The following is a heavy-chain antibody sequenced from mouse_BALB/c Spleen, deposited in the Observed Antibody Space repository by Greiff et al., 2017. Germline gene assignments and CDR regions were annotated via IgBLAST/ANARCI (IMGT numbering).Heavy chain of an antibody. Sequence: EVNLVESGGGLVKPGGSLKLSCAASGFTFSSYAMSWVRQTPEKRLEWVASISSGGSTYYPDSVKGRFTISRDNARNILYLQMSSLRSEDTAMYYCARTYYRLYYYAMDYWGQGTSVTVSS. J-gene: IGHJ4*01. D-gene: IGHD2-14*01. V-gene: IGHV5-6-5*01. CDR1: GFTFSSYA. CDR2: ISSGGST. CDR3: ARTYYRLYYYAMDY.